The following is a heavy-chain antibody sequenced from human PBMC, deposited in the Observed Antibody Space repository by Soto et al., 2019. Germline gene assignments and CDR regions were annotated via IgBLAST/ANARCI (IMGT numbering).Heavy chain of an antibody. CDR1: GFTFSSYA. D-gene: IGHD2-15*01. CDR3: AKVSPVAAGNWFDH. Sequence: GESLKISCAASGFTFSSYAMSWVRQAPGKGLEWVSAISGSGGSTYYADSVKGRFTISRDNSKNTLYLQMNSLRAEDTAVYYCAKVSPVAAGNWFDHWGQGTLVTVSS. J-gene: IGHJ5*02. CDR2: ISGSGGST. V-gene: IGHV3-23*01.